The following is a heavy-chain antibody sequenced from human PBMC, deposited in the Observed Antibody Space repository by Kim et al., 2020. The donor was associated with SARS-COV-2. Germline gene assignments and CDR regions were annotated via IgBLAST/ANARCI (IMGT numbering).Heavy chain of an antibody. CDR1: GGSISSGGYY. Sequence: SETLSLTCTVSGGSISSGGYYWSWIRQHPGKGLEWIGYIYYTGSTYYNPSLKSRVTISVDTSKNQFSLKLSSVTAADTAVYYCAREHEGWFDPWGQGTLVTVSS. CDR2: IYYTGST. V-gene: IGHV4-31*03. J-gene: IGHJ5*02. CDR3: AREHEGWFDP.